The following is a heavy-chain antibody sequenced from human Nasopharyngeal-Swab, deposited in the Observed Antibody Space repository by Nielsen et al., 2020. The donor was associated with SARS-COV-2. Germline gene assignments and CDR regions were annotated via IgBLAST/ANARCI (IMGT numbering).Heavy chain of an antibody. CDR3: ARKDVFAYGVDAFDI. CDR2: VTGSGYGT. V-gene: IGHV3-23*01. CDR1: GFTFSSYA. D-gene: IGHD3-10*01. Sequence: GESLKISCAASGFTFSSYAMTWVRQAQGKGLEWVSVVTGSGYGTDYADSVKGRFTISRDNDKNTLYLQMNSLRAEDTAVYYCARKDVFAYGVDAFDIWGQGTMVTVSS. J-gene: IGHJ3*02.